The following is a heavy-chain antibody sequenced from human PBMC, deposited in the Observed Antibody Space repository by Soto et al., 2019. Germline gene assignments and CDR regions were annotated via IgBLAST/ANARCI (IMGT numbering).Heavy chain of an antibody. CDR2: IYYSGST. V-gene: IGHV4-31*02. D-gene: IGHD5-12*01. J-gene: IGHJ4*02. Sequence: PGKGLEWIGYIYYSGSTYYNPSLKSRVTISVDTSKNQFSLKLSSVTAADTAVYYCARMGEADSGYDMYYFDYWGQGTLVTVCS. CDR3: ARMGEADSGYDMYYFDY.